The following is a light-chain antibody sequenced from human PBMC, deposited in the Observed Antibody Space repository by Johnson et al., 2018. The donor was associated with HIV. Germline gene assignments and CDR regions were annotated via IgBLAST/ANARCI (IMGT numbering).Light chain of an antibody. J-gene: IGLJ1*01. CDR2: DNN. Sequence: QSVLTQPPSVSAAPGQKVTISCSGTSSNIGNHYVSWYQLLPGTAPKLLIYDNNQRPSGIPGRFSVSKSGTSATLGITGLQTGDEADYYCGTWDSSLSTYVFGAGTKVTVL. CDR3: GTWDSSLSTYV. V-gene: IGLV1-51*01. CDR1: SSNIGNHY.